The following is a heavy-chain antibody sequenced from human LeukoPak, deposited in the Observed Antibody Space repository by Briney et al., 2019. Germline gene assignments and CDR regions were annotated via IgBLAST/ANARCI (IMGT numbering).Heavy chain of an antibody. CDR2: IIPIFGTA. CDR3: ARDMSGSYHP. V-gene: IGHV1-69*13. D-gene: IGHD1-26*01. CDR1: GGTFSSYA. J-gene: IGHJ5*02. Sequence: ASVKVSCKASGGTFSSYAISWVRQAPGQGLEWMGGIIPIFGTAHYAQKFQGRVTITADESTSTAYMELSSLRSEDTTVYYCARDMSGSYHPWGQGTLVTVSS.